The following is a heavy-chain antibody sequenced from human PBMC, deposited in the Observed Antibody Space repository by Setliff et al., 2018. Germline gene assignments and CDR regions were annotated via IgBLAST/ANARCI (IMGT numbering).Heavy chain of an antibody. V-gene: IGHV3-53*01. D-gene: IGHD6-19*01. J-gene: IGHJ3*02. Sequence: PGESLTISCAASGFSVSSNYMSWVRQAPGKGLEWVSIIYSGDDTYYADSVKGRFTISRDNSKNTMYLQMRSLGVADTAVYYCAREPTSSGWYGGDAFDIWGQGTMVTVSS. CDR1: GFSVSSNY. CDR3: AREPTSSGWYGGDAFDI. CDR2: IYSGDDT.